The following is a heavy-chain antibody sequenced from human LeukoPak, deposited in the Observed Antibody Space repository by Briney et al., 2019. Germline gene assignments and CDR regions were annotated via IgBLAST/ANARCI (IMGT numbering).Heavy chain of an antibody. D-gene: IGHD6-19*01. J-gene: IGHJ4*02. Sequence: SGTLSLTCGVSVDSHSSGNDWNWVRQPPGKGLEWIGHIYQSDITNHNPALKKRHTMSVDKSKNEFSLKLDSVTAADTAVYYCARDPRPRGGWFYFDYWGQGILVTVSS. CDR2: IYQSDIT. CDR3: ARDPRPRGGWFYFDY. V-gene: IGHV4-4*02. CDR1: VDSHSSGND.